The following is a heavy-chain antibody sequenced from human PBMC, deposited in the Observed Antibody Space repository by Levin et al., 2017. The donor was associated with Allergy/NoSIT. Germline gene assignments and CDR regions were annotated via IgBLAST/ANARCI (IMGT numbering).Heavy chain of an antibody. V-gene: IGHV1-2*02. Sequence: GESLKISCKASGYTFTGYYMHWVRQAPGQGLEWMGWINPNSGGTNYAQKFQGRVTMTRDTSISTAYMELSRLRSDDTAVYYCARGWWETHDDILTGYGYWGQGTLVTVSS. CDR3: ARGWWETHDDILTGYGY. CDR1: GYTFTGYY. D-gene: IGHD3-9*01. CDR2: INPNSGGT. J-gene: IGHJ4*02.